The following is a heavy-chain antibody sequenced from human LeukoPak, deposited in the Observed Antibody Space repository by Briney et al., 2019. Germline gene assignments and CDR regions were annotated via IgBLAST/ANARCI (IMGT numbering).Heavy chain of an antibody. CDR2: ISAYNGNT. Sequence: ASVKVSCKDSGYTFTSYGICWVRQAPGQGLEWMGWISAYNGNTNYAQKLQGRVTMTTDTSTSTAYMELRSLRSDDTAVYYCASLKNYYDSSGYLVTDAFDIWGQGTMVTVSS. CDR3: ASLKNYYDSSGYLVTDAFDI. D-gene: IGHD3-22*01. CDR1: GYTFTSYG. V-gene: IGHV1-18*01. J-gene: IGHJ3*02.